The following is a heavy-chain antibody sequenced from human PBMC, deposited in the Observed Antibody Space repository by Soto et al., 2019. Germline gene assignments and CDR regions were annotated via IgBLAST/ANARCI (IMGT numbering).Heavy chain of an antibody. D-gene: IGHD2-15*01. Sequence: QVQLQESGPGLVKPSETLSLTCTVSGGSISSYYWSWIRQPPGKGLEWIGYIYYSGSTNYNPSLKSRVTISVDTSKNQFSLKLSSVTGADTAVYYCARRRGGSGPFDYWGQGTLVTVSS. CDR3: ARRRGGSGPFDY. V-gene: IGHV4-59*01. J-gene: IGHJ4*02. CDR2: IYYSGST. CDR1: GGSISSYY.